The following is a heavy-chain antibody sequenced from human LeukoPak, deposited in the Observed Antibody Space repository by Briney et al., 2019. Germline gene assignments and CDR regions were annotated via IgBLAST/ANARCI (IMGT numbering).Heavy chain of an antibody. D-gene: IGHD3-16*01. J-gene: IGHJ4*02. V-gene: IGHV3-7*04. CDR2: IKEDGSDN. Sequence: GGSLRLSCATSGLTFRTYWMSWVRQAPGKGLEWVANIKEDGSDNNYVDSVKGRFTISRDNAKNSLFLQMNSLRAEDTALYYCARGGGAPDYWGQGTLVTVSS. CDR1: GLTFRTYW. CDR3: ARGGGAPDY.